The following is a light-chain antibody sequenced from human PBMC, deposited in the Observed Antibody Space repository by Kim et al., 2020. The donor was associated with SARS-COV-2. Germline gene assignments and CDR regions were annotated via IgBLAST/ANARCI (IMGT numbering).Light chain of an antibody. CDR1: QGISCY. Sequence: AIRMTQSPSSFSASTGDRVTITCRASQGISCYLAWYQQKPGKAPNLLIYAASTLQSGVPSRFSGSGSGTDFTLTISCLQSEDFATYYCQQYYSYPWTFGQGTKVDIK. J-gene: IGKJ1*01. CDR2: AAS. CDR3: QQYYSYPWT. V-gene: IGKV1-8*01.